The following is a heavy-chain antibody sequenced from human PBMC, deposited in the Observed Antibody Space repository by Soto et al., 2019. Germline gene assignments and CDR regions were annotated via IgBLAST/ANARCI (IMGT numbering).Heavy chain of an antibody. CDR3: AKGGQLRVGGGGY. Sequence: EVQLVESGGGLVQPGRSLRLSCAASGFTFDDYAMHWVRQAPGKGLEWVSGISWHSGSIGYADSVKGRFTISRDNAKKSLYLQMNSLTAEDTALYSCAKGGQLRVGGGGYWGQGTRVTVSS. J-gene: IGHJ4*02. V-gene: IGHV3-9*01. CDR1: GFTFDDYA. CDR2: ISWHSGSI. D-gene: IGHD2-2*01.